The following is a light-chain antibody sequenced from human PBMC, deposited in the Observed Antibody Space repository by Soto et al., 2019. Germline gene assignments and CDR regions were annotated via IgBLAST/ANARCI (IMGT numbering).Light chain of an antibody. J-gene: IGKJ4*01. V-gene: IGKV3-15*01. Sequence: EVVMTQSPATLSVSPGDRATLSCRASQSISTNLAWYQHKPGQAPRLLIYGASTRATGVPARFSGSGSGTDFTLNINSLQSEDFAVYYCQQYNHWLALTFGGGTKVEIK. CDR1: QSISTN. CDR3: QQYNHWLALT. CDR2: GAS.